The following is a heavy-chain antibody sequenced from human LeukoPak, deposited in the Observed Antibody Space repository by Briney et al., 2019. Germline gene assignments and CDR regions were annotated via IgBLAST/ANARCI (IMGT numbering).Heavy chain of an antibody. CDR2: IIPIFGTA. J-gene: IGHJ4*02. CDR3: AREVGAQNYYFDY. V-gene: IGHV1-69*13. D-gene: IGHD1-26*01. Sequence: SVKVSCKASGGTFSSYAISWVRQAPGQGLEWMGGIIPIFGTANYAQKFQGRVTITAGESTSTAYMELSSLRSEDTAVYYCAREVGAQNYYFDYWGQGTLVTVSS. CDR1: GGTFSSYA.